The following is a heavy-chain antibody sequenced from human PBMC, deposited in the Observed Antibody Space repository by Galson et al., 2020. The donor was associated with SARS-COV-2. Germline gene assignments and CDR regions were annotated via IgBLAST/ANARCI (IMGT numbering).Heavy chain of an antibody. CDR3: ARVLGPYGLDY. CDR2: ISNNGGIT. D-gene: IGHD3-10*01. V-gene: IGHV3-64*01. CDR1: GFTFSNYA. J-gene: IGHJ4*02. Sequence: GGSLRLSCAASGFTFSNYAIHWVRQAPGKGLEFVSAISNNGGITYYGNSVKGRFTISRDNSKNMVHLQMGSLRFEDMAVYYCARVLGPYGLDYWGQGTLVTVSS.